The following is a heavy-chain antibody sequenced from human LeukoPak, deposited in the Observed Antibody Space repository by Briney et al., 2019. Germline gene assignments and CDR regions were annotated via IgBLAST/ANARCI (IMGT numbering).Heavy chain of an antibody. J-gene: IGHJ4*02. D-gene: IGHD3-3*01. CDR1: GFNFNRYT. V-gene: IGHV3-7*01. CDR3: ATDGGPFDD. CDR2: IKQDGSER. Sequence: GGSLRLSCVGSGFNFNRYTMKWVRQAPGKGLEWVASIKQDGSERYYVDSVKGRFTISRDNAKKSVYLQMNRLRGEDTAVYYCATDGGPFDDWGQGTLVTASS.